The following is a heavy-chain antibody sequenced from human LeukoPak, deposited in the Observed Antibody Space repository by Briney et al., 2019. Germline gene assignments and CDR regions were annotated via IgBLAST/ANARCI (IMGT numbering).Heavy chain of an antibody. CDR1: GFAFSDYY. CDR3: ARESDYSGSGSYLRV. J-gene: IGHJ4*02. Sequence: GGSLRLSCGASGFAFSDYYMTWIRQAPGKGLEWVSYISSSGSYTNYADSVKGRFTISRDNAKNSLYLQMNSLRAEDTAVYYCARESDYSGSGSYLRVWGQGTLVTVSS. V-gene: IGHV3-11*05. CDR2: ISSSGSYT. D-gene: IGHD3-10*01.